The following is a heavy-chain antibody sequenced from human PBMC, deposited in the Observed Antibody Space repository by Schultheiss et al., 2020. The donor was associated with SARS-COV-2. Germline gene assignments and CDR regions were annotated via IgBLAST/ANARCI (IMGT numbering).Heavy chain of an antibody. D-gene: IGHD1-7*01. J-gene: IGHJ5*02. V-gene: IGHV5-51*01. Sequence: GGSLRLSCKGSGYSFTSYWIGWVRQMPGKGLEWMGIIYPGDSDTRYSPSFQGQVTISADKSISTAYLQWSSLKASDTAMYYGARRNWNYGWFDPWGQGTLVTVSS. CDR3: ARRNWNYGWFDP. CDR1: GYSFTSYW. CDR2: IYPGDSDT.